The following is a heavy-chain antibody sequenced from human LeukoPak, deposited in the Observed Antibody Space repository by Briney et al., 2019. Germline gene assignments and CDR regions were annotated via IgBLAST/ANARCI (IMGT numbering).Heavy chain of an antibody. J-gene: IGHJ4*02. D-gene: IGHD1-1*01. CDR2: IYYSGNT. Sequence: SETLSLTCTVSGGSISSGGYYWSWLRQHPGKGLEWIGYIYYSGNTYYNPSLKSRLTISVDTSKNQFSLKLSSVTAADTAVYYCARVEGSGDYFGYWGQGTLVTVSS. CDR3: ARVEGSGDYFGY. CDR1: GGSISSGGYY. V-gene: IGHV4-31*03.